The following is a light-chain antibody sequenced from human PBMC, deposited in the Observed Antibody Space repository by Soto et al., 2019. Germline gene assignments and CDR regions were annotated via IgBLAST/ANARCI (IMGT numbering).Light chain of an antibody. CDR1: LRIRND. V-gene: IGKV1-17*01. J-gene: IGKJ1*01. CDR3: LQHDSYPWT. Sequence: DIQMTQSPSSLSASVGDRVTITCRASLRIRNDLGWYQHKPGKAPKRLIYAASSLQSGVPSRFSGSGSGTEFTLTISSLQAEDFATYFCLQHDSYPWTFGQGTKVEFK. CDR2: AAS.